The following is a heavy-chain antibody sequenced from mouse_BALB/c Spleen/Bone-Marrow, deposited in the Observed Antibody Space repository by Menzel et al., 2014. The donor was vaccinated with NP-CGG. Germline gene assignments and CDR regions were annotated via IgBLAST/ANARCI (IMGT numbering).Heavy chain of an antibody. CDR3: ATGTWFAY. V-gene: IGHV1-18*01. D-gene: IGHD4-1*01. J-gene: IGHJ3*01. Sequence: VQLKESGPELVKPGASVKIPCKASGYTFTDYNMDWVKQSHGKSLEWIGDTNPNNGGTIYNQKFKGKATLTVDKSSSTAYMELRSLTSEDTAVYYCATGTWFAYWGQGTLVTVSA. CDR1: GYTFTDYN. CDR2: TNPNNGGT.